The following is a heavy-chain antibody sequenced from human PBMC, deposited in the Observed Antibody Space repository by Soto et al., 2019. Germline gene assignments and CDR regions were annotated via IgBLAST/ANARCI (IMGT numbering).Heavy chain of an antibody. Sequence: PGGSLRLCCAAFGFTFGSYSINWVRQAPGKGLEWVSSISSSSSYIYYADSVKGRFTISRDNAKNSLYLQMNSLRAEDTAVYYCARDGASWDVWGQGTTVTVSS. J-gene: IGHJ6*02. CDR1: GFTFGSYS. CDR3: ARDGASWDV. CDR2: ISSSSSYI. V-gene: IGHV3-21*01. D-gene: IGHD2-2*01.